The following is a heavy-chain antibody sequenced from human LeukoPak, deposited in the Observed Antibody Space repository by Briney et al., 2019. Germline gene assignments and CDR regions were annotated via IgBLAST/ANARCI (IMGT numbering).Heavy chain of an antibody. D-gene: IGHD3-9*01. Sequence: PGGSLRLSCAASGFTFGSYSMNWVRQAPGKGLEWVAYISSSSGPIFYGDSVKGRFTISRDNSKNTLYLQMNSLRAEDTAVYYCARSPKVLRYFDWLFDYWGQGTLVTVSS. J-gene: IGHJ4*02. CDR3: ARSPKVLRYFDWLFDY. V-gene: IGHV3-48*01. CDR2: ISSSSGPI. CDR1: GFTFGSYS.